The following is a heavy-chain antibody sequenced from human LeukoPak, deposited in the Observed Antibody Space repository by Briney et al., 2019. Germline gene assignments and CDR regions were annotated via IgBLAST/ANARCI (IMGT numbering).Heavy chain of an antibody. CDR2: IFYSGST. V-gene: IGHV4-59*01. J-gene: IGHJ4*02. Sequence: SETLSLTRTVSGGPISSSFWSWIRQPPGKGLEWIGYIFYSGSTNYNPSLKSRVTISVDTSKHQFSLNLSSVTAADTAVYYCAREGYPDGYVFDWGQGTLVTVSS. CDR1: GGPISSSF. CDR3: AREGYPDGYVFD. D-gene: IGHD5-18*01.